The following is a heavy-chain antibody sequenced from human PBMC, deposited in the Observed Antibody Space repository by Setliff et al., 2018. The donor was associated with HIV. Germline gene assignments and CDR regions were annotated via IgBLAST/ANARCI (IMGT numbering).Heavy chain of an antibody. V-gene: IGHV4-39*01. D-gene: IGHD3-3*01. CDR1: GGSVSSNDYY. Sequence: PSETLSLTCTVSGGSVSSNDYYWAWIRQPPGKGLEWIGNILYGGTTFYNQSLNGRVTISVDTSQNQFSLRLTSVTAADTAVYYCARPSLGIGGGSIFDSWGRGALVTVSS. CDR3: ARPSLGIGGGSIFDS. J-gene: IGHJ4*02. CDR2: ILYGGTT.